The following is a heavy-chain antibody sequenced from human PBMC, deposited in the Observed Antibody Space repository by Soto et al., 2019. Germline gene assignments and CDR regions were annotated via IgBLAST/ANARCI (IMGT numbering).Heavy chain of an antibody. Sequence: QVQLVESGGGVVQPGRSLRLSCAASGFTFSSYAMHWVRQAPGKGLEWVAVISYDGSNKYYADSVKGRFTISRDNSKNTLYLQRNSLRAEDTAVYYCAREVREYGDYGMDVWGQGTTVTVSS. J-gene: IGHJ6*02. V-gene: IGHV3-30-3*01. CDR2: ISYDGSNK. D-gene: IGHD4-17*01. CDR3: AREVREYGDYGMDV. CDR1: GFTFSSYA.